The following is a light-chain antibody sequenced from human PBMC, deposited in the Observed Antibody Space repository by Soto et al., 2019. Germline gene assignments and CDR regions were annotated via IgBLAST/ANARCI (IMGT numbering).Light chain of an antibody. J-gene: IGLJ2*01. Sequence: QSALTQPRSVSGSPGQSVTISCTGTSSDVGGYNYVSWYQQHPGKVPKVIIYDVNKRPSGVPNRFSGSKSGNTASLTISALQAEDEADYYRCSFAGSYTFIFGGGTKLTVL. CDR1: SSDVGGYNY. V-gene: IGLV2-11*01. CDR2: DVN. CDR3: CSFAGSYTFI.